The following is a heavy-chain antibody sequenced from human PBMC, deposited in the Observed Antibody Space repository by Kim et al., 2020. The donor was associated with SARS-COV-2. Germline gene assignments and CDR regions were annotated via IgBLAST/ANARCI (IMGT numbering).Heavy chain of an antibody. CDR2: IYYSGST. J-gene: IGHJ5*02. CDR1: GGSISSSSYY. D-gene: IGHD3-3*01. CDR3: AKGVEWGVNWFDP. Sequence: SETLSLTCTVSGGSISSSSYYWGWIRQPPGKGLEWIGSIYYSGSTYYNPSLKSRVTISVDTSKNQFSLKLSSVTAADTAVYYCAKGVEWGVNWFDPWGQGTLVTVSS. V-gene: IGHV4-39*01.